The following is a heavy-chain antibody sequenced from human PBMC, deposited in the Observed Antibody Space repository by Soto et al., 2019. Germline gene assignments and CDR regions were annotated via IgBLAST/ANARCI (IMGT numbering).Heavy chain of an antibody. V-gene: IGHV3-23*01. J-gene: IGHJ4*02. CDR1: GFTFSSYA. Sequence: GGSLRLSCAASGFTFSSYAMSWVRQAPGKGLEWVSAISGSGGNTYYADSVKGRFTISRDNFKNTLYLQMNSLRAEDTAVYYCATLDPELRYFDWLQPSEYWGQGTLVTVSS. CDR3: ATLDPELRYFDWLQPSEY. D-gene: IGHD3-9*01. CDR2: ISGSGGNT.